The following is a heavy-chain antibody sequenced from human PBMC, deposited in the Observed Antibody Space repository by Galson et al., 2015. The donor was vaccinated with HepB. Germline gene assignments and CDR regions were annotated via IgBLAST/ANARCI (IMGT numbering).Heavy chain of an antibody. CDR3: SFLGVVNDAFDI. V-gene: IGHV3-49*03. D-gene: IGHD3-3*01. CDR2: IRSKAYGGTT. CDR1: GFTFGDYA. Sequence: SLRLSCAASGFTFGDYAMSWFRQAPGKGLEWVGFIRSKAYGGTTEYAASVKGRFTISRDDSKSIAYLQMNSLKTEDTAVYYCSFLGVVNDAFDIWGQGTMVTVSS. J-gene: IGHJ3*02.